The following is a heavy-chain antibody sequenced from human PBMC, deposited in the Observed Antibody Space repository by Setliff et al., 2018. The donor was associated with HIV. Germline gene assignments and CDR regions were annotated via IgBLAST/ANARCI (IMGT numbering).Heavy chain of an antibody. D-gene: IGHD3-22*01. CDR3: ARTAYYRDSSGYYSVAFDM. Sequence: GGSLRLSCAASGFTFVNHDIEWVRQAPGKGLEWVSHIGTAGDTYYLDSVKGRFTISREDARNSGYIQMNSLRDDDTAVYFCARTAYYRDSSGYYSVAFDMWGPGTMVTVSS. CDR1: GFTFVNHD. CDR2: IGTAGDT. J-gene: IGHJ3*02. V-gene: IGHV3-13*01.